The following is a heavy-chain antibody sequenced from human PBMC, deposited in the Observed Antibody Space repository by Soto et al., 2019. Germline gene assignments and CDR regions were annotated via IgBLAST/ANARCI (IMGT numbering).Heavy chain of an antibody. CDR2: INNRGDST. CDR1: GFTFSSSA. Sequence: EVQLLESGGGLVQPGGSLRLSCAASGFTFSSSAMTWVRQAPGKGPEWVSSINNRGDSTYYADSVKGRFTISRDVSKNTLQLQMNNLRVEATAVYYCAKPRSDTSGWGADWLDSWGQGTLVTVSS. J-gene: IGHJ5*01. D-gene: IGHD3-22*01. CDR3: AKPRSDTSGWGADWLDS. V-gene: IGHV3-23*01.